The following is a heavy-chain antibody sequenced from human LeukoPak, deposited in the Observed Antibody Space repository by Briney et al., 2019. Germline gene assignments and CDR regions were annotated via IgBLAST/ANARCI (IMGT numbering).Heavy chain of an antibody. Sequence: GGSLRLSCAASGFTFSDYYMSWIRQAPGKGLEWVSYISSSGTTIYYADSVKGRFTISRDNAKNSLYLQMNSLRAEDTAVYYCARVSRNLPKNAFDIWGQGTMVTVSS. CDR3: ARVSRNLPKNAFDI. CDR2: ISSSGTTI. J-gene: IGHJ3*02. V-gene: IGHV3-11*01. CDR1: GFTFSDYY.